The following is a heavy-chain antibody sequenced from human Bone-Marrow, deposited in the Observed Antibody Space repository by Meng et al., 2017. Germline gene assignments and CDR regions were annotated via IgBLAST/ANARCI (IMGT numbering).Heavy chain of an antibody. CDR2: ISSSGSTI. Sequence: GESLKISCAASGFTFSSYEMNWVRQAPGKGLEWVSYISSSGSTIYYADSVKGRFTISRDNAKNSLYLQMNSLRAEDTAVYYCARGDPSGSYYYYYYGTDVWGQGTTVTVSS. V-gene: IGHV3-48*03. CDR1: GFTFSSYE. J-gene: IGHJ6*02. D-gene: IGHD1-26*01. CDR3: ARGDPSGSYYYYYYGTDV.